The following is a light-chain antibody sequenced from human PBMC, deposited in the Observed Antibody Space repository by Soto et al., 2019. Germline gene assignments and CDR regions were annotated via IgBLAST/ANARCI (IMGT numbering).Light chain of an antibody. Sequence: DIPMTQSPSTLSASVGDRVTITCRASQSISSWLAWYPQKPGKAPKLLIYKASTLESGVPSRFSGSGSGTQFTLTISSLQPDDFATYSCQQYNSFSPYTFGQGTKLEIK. J-gene: IGKJ2*01. V-gene: IGKV1-5*03. CDR1: QSISSW. CDR2: KAS. CDR3: QQYNSFSPYT.